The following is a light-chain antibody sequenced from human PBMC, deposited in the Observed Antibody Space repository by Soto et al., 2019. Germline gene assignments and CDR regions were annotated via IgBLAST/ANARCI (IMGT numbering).Light chain of an antibody. J-gene: IGKJ5*01. Sequence: EIVMTPSPATLALSPGEPATLSFRASQSVSSYLAWYQQKTGQAPRLLIYGASTRATGIPARFSGSGSGTEFTLTISGLQSEDFAVYSCQQYNNWPLFTFGQGTRLDFK. CDR2: GAS. CDR3: QQYNNWPLFT. V-gene: IGKV3-15*01. CDR1: QSVSSY.